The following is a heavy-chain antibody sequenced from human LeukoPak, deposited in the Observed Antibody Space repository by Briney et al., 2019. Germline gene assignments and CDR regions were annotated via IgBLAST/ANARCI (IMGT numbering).Heavy chain of an antibody. CDR3: ARDPRYCSGGSCYRLPETASDAFDI. CDR1: GGTFSSYA. D-gene: IGHD2-15*01. CDR2: IIPIFGTA. V-gene: IGHV1-69*06. Sequence: ASVKVSCKASGGTFSSYAISWVRQAPGQGLEWMGGIIPIFGTANYAQKFQGRVTITADKSTSTAYMELSSLRSEDTAVYYCARDPRYCSGGSCYRLPETASDAFDIWGQGTMVTVSS. J-gene: IGHJ3*02.